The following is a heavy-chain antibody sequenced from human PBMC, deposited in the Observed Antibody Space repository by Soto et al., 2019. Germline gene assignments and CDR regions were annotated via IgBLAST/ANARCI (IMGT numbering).Heavy chain of an antibody. CDR2: ISVYNGHT. V-gene: IGHV1-18*01. Sequence: QVQMVQSGTEVEKPGASVKISCQASGYSFRTYGINWVRQAPGQGLEGMGWISVYNGHTYYTEKFQGRVTMTTDTSTNTAYMELRSLRSDDTAVYYCARGRGASSWYETPHYFDYWGQGTLVTVSS. J-gene: IGHJ4*02. CDR1: GYSFRTYG. CDR3: ARGRGASSWYETPHYFDY. D-gene: IGHD6-13*01.